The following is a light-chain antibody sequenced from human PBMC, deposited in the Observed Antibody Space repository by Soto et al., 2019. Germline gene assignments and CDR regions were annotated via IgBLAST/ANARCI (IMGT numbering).Light chain of an antibody. CDR2: GAS. CDR1: QSVGSN. J-gene: IGKJ1*01. Sequence: EIVMTQSPATLSVSLGERATLSCRASQSVGSNLAWYQQQPGQAPRLLIYGASTRATGIPARFSGSGSGTEFTLTISSLQSEDFAAYYCQQYNNWPPWTFGHGTKMEIK. CDR3: QQYNNWPPWT. V-gene: IGKV3-15*01.